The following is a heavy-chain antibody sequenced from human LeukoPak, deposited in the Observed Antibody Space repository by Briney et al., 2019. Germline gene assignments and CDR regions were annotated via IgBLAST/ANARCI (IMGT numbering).Heavy chain of an antibody. CDR1: GGPFSGYY. CDR3: ARRFPAYCGGDCPSANWFDP. Sequence: SETLSLTCAVYGGPFSGYYWTWIRQPPGKGLEWIGEINQGGTTNYNPSLRSRVTILINTSRNQFSLRLSSVTAADTAVYYCARRFPAYCGGDCPSANWFDPWGQGALVTVSS. CDR2: INQGGTT. J-gene: IGHJ5*02. V-gene: IGHV4-34*01. D-gene: IGHD2-21*02.